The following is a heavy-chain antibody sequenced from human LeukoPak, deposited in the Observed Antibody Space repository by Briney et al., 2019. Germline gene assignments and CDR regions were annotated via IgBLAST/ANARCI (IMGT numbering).Heavy chain of an antibody. CDR2: IYYSGST. CDR1: GGSISSSSYY. CDR3: ARHYGGNSRGGFDY. D-gene: IGHD4-23*01. V-gene: IGHV4-39*01. J-gene: IGHJ4*02. Sequence: SETLSLTCTVSGGSISSSSYYWGWIRQPPGKGLEWIGSIYYSGSTYYNPSLKSRVTISVDTSKNQFSLKLSSVTAADTAVYYCARHYGGNSRGGFDYWGQGTLVTVSS.